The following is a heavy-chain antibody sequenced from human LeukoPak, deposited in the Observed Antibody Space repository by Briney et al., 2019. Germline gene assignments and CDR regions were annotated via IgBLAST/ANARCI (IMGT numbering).Heavy chain of an antibody. CDR1: GFALSDSW. CDR2: ISPDGTVT. V-gene: IGHV3-74*01. D-gene: IGHD1-14*01. CDR3: ARDVGFSPDR. J-gene: IGHJ1*01. Sequence: TGGSLRLSCVASGFALSDSWMHWVRQTPGKGLVWVSHISPDGTVTNYADFVKGRFIISRDNAKNTVFLQINSLGAEDTSVYFCARDVGFSPDRWGQGTLVTVSS.